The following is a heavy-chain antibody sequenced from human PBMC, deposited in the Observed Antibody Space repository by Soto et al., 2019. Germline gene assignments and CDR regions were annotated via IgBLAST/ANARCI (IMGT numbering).Heavy chain of an antibody. Sequence: SETLSLTCAVSGGSISSSNWWSWVRQPPGKGLEWIGYIYYSGSTNYNPSLKSRVTISVDTSKNQFSLKLSSVTAADTAVYYFARVAVLVPAATQYYYYGMDVWGQGTTVTVS. D-gene: IGHD2-2*01. J-gene: IGHJ6*02. CDR3: ARVAVLVPAATQYYYYGMDV. CDR1: GGSISSSNW. V-gene: IGHV4-4*02. CDR2: IYYSGST.